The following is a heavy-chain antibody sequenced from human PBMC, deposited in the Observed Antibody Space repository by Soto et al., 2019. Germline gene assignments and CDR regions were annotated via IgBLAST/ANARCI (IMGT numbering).Heavy chain of an antibody. CDR1: GYTFNSYG. CDR3: ARGALPTATPSCFAP. V-gene: IGHV1-18*04. J-gene: IGHJ5*02. Sequence: QVQLVQSGAEVKKPGASVKVSCKASGYTFNSYGITWVRQAPGQGLEWMGWISTYNGKTNYAQKVQGRVTMTTDTSSSTAYMELRSLLSDVTAVYYCARGALPTATPSCFAPWGQGTLLTVSS. D-gene: IGHD1-1*01. CDR2: ISTYNGKT.